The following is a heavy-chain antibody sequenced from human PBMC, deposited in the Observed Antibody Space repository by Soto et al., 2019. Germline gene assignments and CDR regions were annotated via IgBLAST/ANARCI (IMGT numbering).Heavy chain of an antibody. J-gene: IGHJ4*02. V-gene: IGHV1-18*04. CDR2: ISAYNGNT. CDR3: ARDHCSSTSCYTAVDY. CDR1: GYTFTSYG. D-gene: IGHD2-2*02. Sequence: SVKVSCKASGYTFTSYGISWVRRAPGQGLEWMGWISAYNGNTNYAQKLQGRVTMTTDTSTSTAYMELRSLRSDDTAVYYCARDHCSSTSCYTAVDYWGQGTLVTAPQ.